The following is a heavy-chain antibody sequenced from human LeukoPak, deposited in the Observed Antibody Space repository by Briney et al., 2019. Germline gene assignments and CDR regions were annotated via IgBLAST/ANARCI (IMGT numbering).Heavy chain of an antibody. J-gene: IGHJ6*02. D-gene: IGHD3-9*01. V-gene: IGHV4-34*01. CDR1: GGSFRGYY. CDR2: INHRGSA. Sequence: PSGTLSLTFAVYGGSFRGYYWSWLRQPPGRGLAWIGEINHRGSANYNPSLKSGVTISLDTSKTQSSLKLSSATAADTAVYYCAKHPILTGRHGYYYYYGMDVWGQGTTVTVSS. CDR3: AKHPILTGRHGYYYYYGMDV.